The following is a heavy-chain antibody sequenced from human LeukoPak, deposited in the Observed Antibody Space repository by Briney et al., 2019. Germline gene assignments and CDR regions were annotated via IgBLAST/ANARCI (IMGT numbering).Heavy chain of an antibody. V-gene: IGHV3-21*01. CDR2: ISSSSRYI. J-gene: IGHJ4*02. CDR1: GFTFSSYS. Sequence: PGGSLRLSCAASGFTFSSYSMNWVRQAPGKGLEWVSSISSSSRYIYYADSVKGRFTISRDNAKNSLYLQMNSLRAEDTAVYYCAKSRIVVVPAATDFDYWGQGTLVTVS. D-gene: IGHD2-2*01. CDR3: AKSRIVVVPAATDFDY.